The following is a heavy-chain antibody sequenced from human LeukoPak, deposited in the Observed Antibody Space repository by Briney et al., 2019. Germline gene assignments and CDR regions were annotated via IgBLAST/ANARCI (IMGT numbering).Heavy chain of an antibody. CDR2: INPNSGGT. D-gene: IGHD5-18*01. Sequence: ASVKVSCKASGYTFTGYYMHWVRQAPGQGLEWMGWINPNSGGTNYEQKFQGRVTMTRDTSISTAYMELSRLRSDDTAVYYCASGYSYGPDPPPDYWGQGTLVTVSS. V-gene: IGHV1-2*02. CDR3: ASGYSYGPDPPPDY. CDR1: GYTFTGYY. J-gene: IGHJ4*02.